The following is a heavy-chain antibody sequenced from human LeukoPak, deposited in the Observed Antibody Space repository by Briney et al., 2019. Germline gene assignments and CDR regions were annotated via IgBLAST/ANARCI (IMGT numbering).Heavy chain of an antibody. D-gene: IGHD4-17*01. CDR3: ARVTTVTTRTGVGFGY. J-gene: IGHJ4*02. CDR2: IYTSGST. Sequence: SETLSLTCTVSGGSISSGSYYWSWIRQPAGKGLEWIGRIYTSGSTNYNPSLKSRVTISVDTSKNQFSLKLSSVTAADTAEYYCARVTTVTTRTGVGFGYWGQGTLVTVSS. V-gene: IGHV4-61*02. CDR1: GGSISSGSYY.